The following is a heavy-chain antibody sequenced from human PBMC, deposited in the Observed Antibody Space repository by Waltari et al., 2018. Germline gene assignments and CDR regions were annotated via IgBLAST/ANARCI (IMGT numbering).Heavy chain of an antibody. CDR1: GFIFSTDS. D-gene: IGHD2-15*01. CDR3: ARDKTPVDY. CDR2: ISGSSRTI. J-gene: IGHJ4*02. Sequence: EVQLVESGGGLVQPGGSLRLSCAASGFIFSTDSMNWVRQAPGKGLEWLSYISGSSRTIYYAGSVKGRFTISRDNAKNSLYLHMNSLRAEDTAIYYCARDKTPVDYRGQGTLVTVSS. V-gene: IGHV3-48*04.